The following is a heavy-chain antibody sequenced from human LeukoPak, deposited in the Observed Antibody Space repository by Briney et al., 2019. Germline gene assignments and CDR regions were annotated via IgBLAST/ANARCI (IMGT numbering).Heavy chain of an antibody. CDR3: ARLLSYDILTNYYHFDY. CDR1: GYTFTSDW. V-gene: IGHV5-10-1*01. CDR2: IDPSNSYA. Sequence: KSGESLKISCKVSGYTFTSDWISWVRQMPGKGLEWMGKIDPSNSYATYSPSFHGHVTFSVDKSINTAYLQWSSLKASDTAMYYCARLLSYDILTNYYHFDYWGQGSLVTVSS. D-gene: IGHD3-9*01. J-gene: IGHJ4*02.